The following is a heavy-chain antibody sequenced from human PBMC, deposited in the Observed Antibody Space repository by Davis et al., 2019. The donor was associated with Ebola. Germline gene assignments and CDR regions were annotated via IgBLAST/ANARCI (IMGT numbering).Heavy chain of an antibody. CDR2: IRSEAFGGTI. D-gene: IGHD5-12*01. CDR1: GFTFGDYT. CDR3: TGEAGYGNIHWFDS. V-gene: IGHV3-49*04. Sequence: PGGSLRLSCTGSGFTFGDYTMTWVRQAPGKGLEWVGFIRSEAFGGTIEYAASVKGRFSISRDDSESIAHLQMNSLKIEDTAVYYCTGEAGYGNIHWFDSWGQGTLVTVSS. J-gene: IGHJ5*01.